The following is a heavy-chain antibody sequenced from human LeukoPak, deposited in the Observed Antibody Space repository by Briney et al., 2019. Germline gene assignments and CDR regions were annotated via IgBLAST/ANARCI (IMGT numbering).Heavy chain of an antibody. V-gene: IGHV3-23*01. Sequence: PGGSLRPSCAASGITFSSHAMSWVRQAPGKGLEWVSVISGSGGSTDYADSVKGRFTISRDNSKNTLYLQMNSLRAEDTAVYYCAALEVDYWGQGTLVTVSS. CDR3: AALEVDY. CDR2: ISGSGGST. J-gene: IGHJ4*02. CDR1: GITFSSHA.